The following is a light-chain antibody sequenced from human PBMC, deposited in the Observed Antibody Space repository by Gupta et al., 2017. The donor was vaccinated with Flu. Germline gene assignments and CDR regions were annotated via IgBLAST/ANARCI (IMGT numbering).Light chain of an antibody. CDR1: SNDVGGSNR. CDR2: DVT. J-gene: IGLJ1*01. CDR3: SSHAGRVTWV. V-gene: IGLV2-11*01. Sequence: QSAPTQPRSGSGSPGQSVTISCPGSSNDVGGSNRVSWYQQRPGKAPKLILYDVTERPSGVPDRFSGSKSGNTASLTISGLQADDEADYYCSSHAGRVTWVFGTGTTVTVL.